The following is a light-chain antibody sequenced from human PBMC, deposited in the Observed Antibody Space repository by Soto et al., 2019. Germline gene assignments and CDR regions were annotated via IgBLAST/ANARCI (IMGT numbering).Light chain of an antibody. V-gene: IGLV2-14*03. CDR2: GVS. CDR3: TSYKRNSTYV. J-gene: IGLJ1*01. Sequence: QSVLTQPASVSGPPRQSLTISFTGTFNDVVGYASVSWYQQHPGKAPKLTIYGVSDRPSGVSNRFSVSKSDNTASLPISGLRAEDEADYYYTSYKRNSTYVVGTGTKVTVL. CDR1: FNDVVGYAS.